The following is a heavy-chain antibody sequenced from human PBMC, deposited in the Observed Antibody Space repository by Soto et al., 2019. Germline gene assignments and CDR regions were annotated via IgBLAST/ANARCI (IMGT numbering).Heavy chain of an antibody. CDR3: ARGDRGAFDL. D-gene: IGHD2-21*02. J-gene: IGHJ3*01. CDR1: GFTFSYYW. V-gene: IGHV3-74*01. CDR2: IHSDGSST. Sequence: EVQLVESEGGLVQPGGSLRLSCAASGFTFSYYWMHWVRQAPGQGLVWVSRIHSDGSSTTYADSVKGRFTISRDNAKNTLYLQMNSRSAEDTAVYYCARGDRGAFDLWGQGTMVTVSS.